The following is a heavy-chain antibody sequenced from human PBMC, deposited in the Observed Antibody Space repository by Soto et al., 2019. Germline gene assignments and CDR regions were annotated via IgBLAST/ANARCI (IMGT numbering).Heavy chain of an antibody. CDR1: GGSIGSSSYY. CDR3: ARRVDYDILTGYCDY. CDR2: IYYSGST. D-gene: IGHD3-9*01. Sequence: SETLSLTCTVSGGSIGSSSYYWGWIRQPPGKGLEWIGSIYYSGSTYYNPSLKSRVTISVDTSKNQFSLKLSSVTAADTAVYYCARRVDYDILTGYCDYWGQGTPVTVSS. J-gene: IGHJ4*02. V-gene: IGHV4-39*01.